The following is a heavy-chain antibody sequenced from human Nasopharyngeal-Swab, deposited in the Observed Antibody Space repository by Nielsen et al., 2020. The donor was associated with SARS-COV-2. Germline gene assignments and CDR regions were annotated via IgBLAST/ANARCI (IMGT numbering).Heavy chain of an antibody. CDR2: IRSKAYGGTT. CDR3: TREFWSGYPLYSDY. CDR1: GFTFGDYA. V-gene: IGHV3-49*04. D-gene: IGHD3-3*01. Sequence: GGSLRLSCTASGFTFGDYAMSWVRQAPGKGPEWVGFIRSKAYGGTTEYAASVKGRFTISRDDSKSIAYLQMNSLKTEDTAVYYCTREFWSGYPLYSDYWGQGTLVTVSS. J-gene: IGHJ4*02.